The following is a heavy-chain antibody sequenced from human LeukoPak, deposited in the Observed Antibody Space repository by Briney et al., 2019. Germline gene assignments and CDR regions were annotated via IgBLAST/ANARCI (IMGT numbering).Heavy chain of an antibody. V-gene: IGHV1-69*13. CDR2: IIPIFGTA. CDR3: ARLQSNYYYDSSGSATRGAFDI. CDR1: GGTFSSYA. D-gene: IGHD3-22*01. Sequence: RASVKVSCKASGGTFSSYAISWVRQAPGQGLEWMGGIIPIFGTANYAQKFQGRVTITADESTSTAYMELSSRRSEDTAVYYCARLQSNYYYDSSGSATRGAFDIWGQGTMVTVSS. J-gene: IGHJ3*02.